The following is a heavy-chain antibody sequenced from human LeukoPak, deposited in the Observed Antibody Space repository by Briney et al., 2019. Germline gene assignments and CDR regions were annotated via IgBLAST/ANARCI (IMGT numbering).Heavy chain of an antibody. D-gene: IGHD6-19*01. V-gene: IGHV2-70*11. J-gene: IGHJ4*02. CDR3: ARFMAVTGTGYYFDY. Sequence: SGPALVKPTQTLTLTCTFSGFSLSTSGMCVSWIRQPPGKALEWLARIDWDDDKYYSTSLKTRLTISKDTSKNQVVLTMTNMDPVDTATYYCARFMAVTGTGYYFDYWGQGTLVTVSS. CDR1: GFSLSTSGMC. CDR2: IDWDDDK.